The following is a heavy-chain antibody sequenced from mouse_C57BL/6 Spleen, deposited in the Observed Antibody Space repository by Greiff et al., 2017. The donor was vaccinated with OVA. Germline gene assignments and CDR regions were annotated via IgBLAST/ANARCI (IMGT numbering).Heavy chain of an antibody. CDR1: GYAFSSYW. Sequence: VQLQQSGAELVKPGASVKISCKASGYAFSSYWMNWVKQRPGKGLEWIGQIYPGDGDTNYNGKFKGKATLTADKSSSTAYMQLSSLTSEDSAVYFCARGRTGYYFDYWGQGTTLTVSS. CDR2: IYPGDGDT. D-gene: IGHD4-1*01. J-gene: IGHJ2*01. V-gene: IGHV1-80*01. CDR3: ARGRTGYYFDY.